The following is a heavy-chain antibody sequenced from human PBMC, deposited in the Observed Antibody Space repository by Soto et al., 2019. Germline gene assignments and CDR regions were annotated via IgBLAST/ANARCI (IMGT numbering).Heavy chain of an antibody. Sequence: GECLTISCKGSGYSFTSYWIVWLRQMPGKGLELMGIIYPGDSDTRYSPSFQGQVTISADKSISTAYLQWSSLKASDTAMYYCARQGCIQYSGSASSYSAHYDYWDKGSPGTVSS. CDR2: IYPGDSDT. J-gene: IGHJ4*02. CDR3: ARQGCIQYSGSASSYSAHYDY. CDR1: GYSFTSYW. V-gene: IGHV5-51*01. D-gene: IGHD3-10*01.